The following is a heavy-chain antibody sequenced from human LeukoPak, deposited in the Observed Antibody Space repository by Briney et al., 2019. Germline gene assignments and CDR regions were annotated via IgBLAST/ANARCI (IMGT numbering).Heavy chain of an antibody. CDR1: GFTVSSNS. J-gene: IGHJ4*02. CDR3: ARGSFFGNGPFDY. Sequence: HPGGSLRLSCTVSGFTVSSNSMSWVRQAPGKGLEWVSFIYSDNTHYSDSVKGRFTISRDNSKNTLYLQMNSLRAEDTAVYYCARGSFFGNGPFDYWGQGTLVTVSS. CDR2: IYSDNT. V-gene: IGHV3-53*01. D-gene: IGHD3-3*01.